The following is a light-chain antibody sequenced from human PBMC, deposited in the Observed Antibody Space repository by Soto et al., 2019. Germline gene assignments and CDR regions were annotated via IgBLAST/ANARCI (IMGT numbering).Light chain of an antibody. CDR1: SSNIGAGYD. Sequence: QSVLTQPPSVSGAPGQRVTISCTGSSSNIGAGYDVHWYQQLPGTAPKLLIYGNSNRPSGVPDRFSGSKSGTSASLAITGLQAEDEADYYCQSYDSSLSLFGTGTKATVL. CDR2: GNS. V-gene: IGLV1-40*01. J-gene: IGLJ1*01. CDR3: QSYDSSLSL.